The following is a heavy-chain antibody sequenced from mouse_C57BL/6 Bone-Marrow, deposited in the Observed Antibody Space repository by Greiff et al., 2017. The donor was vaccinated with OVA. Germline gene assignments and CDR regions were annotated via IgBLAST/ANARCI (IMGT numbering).Heavy chain of an antibody. CDR1: GYTFTDYY. CDR2: INPNNGGT. CDR3: ARNPQLGRRDFAY. V-gene: IGHV1-26*01. Sequence: VQLQQSGPELVKPGASVKISCKASGYTFTDYYMNWVKQSHGKSLEWIGDINPNNGGTSYNQKFKGKATLTVDKSSSTAYMELRSLTSDDSAVYYCARNPQLGRRDFAYWGQGTTLTVSS. J-gene: IGHJ2*01. D-gene: IGHD4-1*02.